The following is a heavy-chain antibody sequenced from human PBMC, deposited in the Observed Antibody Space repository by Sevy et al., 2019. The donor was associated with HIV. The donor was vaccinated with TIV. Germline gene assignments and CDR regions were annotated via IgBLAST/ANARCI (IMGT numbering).Heavy chain of an antibody. Sequence: GGSLRLSCAASGFTPSTYGMHWVRQAPGKGLEWVAVIGYDGSNKDYADSVKGRFTISRDNSKNTLFLQMYSLRAEDTAVYYCARDPRMYGDYLLAYFDSWGQGTLVTVSS. V-gene: IGHV3-33*01. J-gene: IGHJ4*02. CDR1: GFTPSTYG. D-gene: IGHD2-8*01. CDR2: IGYDGSNK. CDR3: ARDPRMYGDYLLAYFDS.